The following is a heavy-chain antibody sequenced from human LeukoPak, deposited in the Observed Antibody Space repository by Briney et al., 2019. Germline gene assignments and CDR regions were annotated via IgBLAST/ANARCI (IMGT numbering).Heavy chain of an antibody. CDR1: GFTFSDYY. D-gene: IGHD3-22*01. J-gene: IGHJ4*02. V-gene: IGHV3-11*01. CDR2: ISSSGSTI. CDR3: ARAMTYYYDSSGYVAW. Sequence: PGGSLRLSCAASGFTFSDYYMSWIRQAPGKGLEWVSYISSSGSTIYYADSVKGRSTISRDNAKNSLYLQMNSLRAEDTAVYYCARAMTYYYDSSGYVAWWGQGTLVTVSS.